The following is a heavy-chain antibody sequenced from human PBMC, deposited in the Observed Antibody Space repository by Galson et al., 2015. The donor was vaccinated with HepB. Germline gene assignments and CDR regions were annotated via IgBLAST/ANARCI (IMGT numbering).Heavy chain of an antibody. CDR1: GFTFSSFE. CDR3: ARETVVVVAAGFDY. J-gene: IGHJ4*02. CDR2: ISNSGNII. Sequence: SLRLSCAASGFTFSSFEMNWVRQAPGKGLEWVSYISNSGNIIYYADSVKGRFTISRDNAKNSLYLQMNSLRAEDTAVYYCARETVVVVAAGFDYWGQGTLVTVSS. D-gene: IGHD2-15*01. V-gene: IGHV3-48*03.